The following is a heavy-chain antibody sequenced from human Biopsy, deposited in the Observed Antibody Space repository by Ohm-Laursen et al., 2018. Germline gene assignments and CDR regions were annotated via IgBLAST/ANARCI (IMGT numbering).Heavy chain of an antibody. CDR1: GDSISSYY. V-gene: IGHV4-59*01. CDR2: VYYTGST. D-gene: IGHD3-22*01. J-gene: IGHJ2*01. CDR3: ARDRGYYSDRTVPGYFDL. Sequence: SETLSLTCSVSGDSISSYYWSWIRQPPGKGLQLIGYVYYTGSTDYNPSLQSRVTISVDTSKNHFSLRLRSVTPADTAIYYCARDRGYYSDRTVPGYFDLWGRGTLVTVSS.